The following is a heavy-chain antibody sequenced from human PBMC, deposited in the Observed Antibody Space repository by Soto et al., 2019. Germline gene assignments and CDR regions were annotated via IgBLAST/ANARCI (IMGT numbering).Heavy chain of an antibody. Sequence: EVQLLESGGGLVQPGGSLRLSCAASGFTFSSYAMSWVRQAPGKGLEWVSAISGSGVSTYYADSVKGRFTISRDNSKNTLYLQMNSLRAEDTAVYYCAKDAPMVQGVMGTFDIWGQGTMVTVSS. CDR2: ISGSGVST. V-gene: IGHV3-23*01. D-gene: IGHD3-10*01. J-gene: IGHJ3*02. CDR3: AKDAPMVQGVMGTFDI. CDR1: GFTFSSYA.